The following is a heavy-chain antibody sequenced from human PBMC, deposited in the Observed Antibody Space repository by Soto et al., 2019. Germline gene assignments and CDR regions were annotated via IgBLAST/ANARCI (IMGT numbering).Heavy chain of an antibody. CDR1: GGSISGGGYY. CDR3: ARLDSSGYYYGYYFDY. Sequence: PSATLSLTCTVSGGSISGGGYYWSWIRQRPGKGLEWIGYIYYSGSTYHNPSLKSRVTISVDTSKTQFSLKLSSVTAADTAVYYCARLDSSGYYYGYYFDYWGQGTLVTVSS. D-gene: IGHD3-22*01. CDR2: IYYSGST. V-gene: IGHV4-31*03. J-gene: IGHJ4*02.